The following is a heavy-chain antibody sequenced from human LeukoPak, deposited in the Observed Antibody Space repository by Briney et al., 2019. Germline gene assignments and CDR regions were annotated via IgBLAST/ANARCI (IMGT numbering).Heavy chain of an antibody. CDR2: IKQDGSEK. CDR1: GFTFSSYR. D-gene: IGHD6-19*01. CDR3: ARMQWLAVYFDY. V-gene: IGHV3-7*03. J-gene: IGHJ4*02. Sequence: GGSLRLSCAASGFTFSSYRMSWVRQAPGKGLEWVANIKQDGSEKYYVDSVKGRFTISRDNAKNSLYLQMNSLRAEDTAVYYCARMQWLAVYFDYWGQGTLVTVSS.